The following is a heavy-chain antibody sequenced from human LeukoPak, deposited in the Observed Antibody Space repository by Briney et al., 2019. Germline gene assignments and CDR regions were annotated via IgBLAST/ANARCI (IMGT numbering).Heavy chain of an antibody. CDR1: GYSISSSLY. Sequence: KSSETLSLTCTVSGYSISSSLYWGWIRQPPGKGLEWIGNIYHSGSTYYNPSLKSRVTISVDTSKNQFSLKLRSVTAADTAVYYCARASPPFGNSWYYFDYWGQGTLVTVSS. D-gene: IGHD6-13*01. CDR2: IYHSGST. CDR3: ARASPPFGNSWYYFDY. J-gene: IGHJ4*02. V-gene: IGHV4-38-2*02.